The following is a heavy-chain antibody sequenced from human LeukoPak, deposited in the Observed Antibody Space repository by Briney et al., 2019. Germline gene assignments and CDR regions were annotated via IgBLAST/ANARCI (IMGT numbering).Heavy chain of an antibody. J-gene: IGHJ5*02. CDR1: GYTFTSCD. Sequence: ASVKVSCKASGYTFTSCDINWVRQATGQGLEWMGWMNPNSGNTGYAQKFQGRVTMTRDMSTSTDYMELSSLRSEDTAIYYCARDNSVGDNAWWFDPWGQGTLVTVSS. CDR3: ARDNSVGDNAWWFDP. CDR2: MNPNSGNT. V-gene: IGHV1-8*01. D-gene: IGHD1-26*01.